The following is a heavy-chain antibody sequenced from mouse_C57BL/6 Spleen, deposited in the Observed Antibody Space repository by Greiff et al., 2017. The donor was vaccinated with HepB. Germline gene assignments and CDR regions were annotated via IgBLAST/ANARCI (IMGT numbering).Heavy chain of an antibody. Sequence: QVQLQQSGAELVRPGTSVKVSCKASGYAFTNYLIEWVKQRPGQGLEWIGVINPGSGGTNYNEKFKGKATLTADKSSSTAYMQLSSLTSEDSAVYFCARMGYYGSSPYWGQGTTLTVSS. J-gene: IGHJ2*01. D-gene: IGHD1-1*01. CDR2: INPGSGGT. CDR1: GYAFTNYL. V-gene: IGHV1-54*01. CDR3: ARMGYYGSSPY.